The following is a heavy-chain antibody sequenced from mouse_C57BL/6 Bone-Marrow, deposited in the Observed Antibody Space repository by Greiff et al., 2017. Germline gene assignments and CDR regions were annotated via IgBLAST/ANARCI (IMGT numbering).Heavy chain of an antibody. CDR1: GFTFSSYA. D-gene: IGHD2-4*01. CDR3: TREGYDYDGYYAMDY. J-gene: IGHJ4*01. V-gene: IGHV5-9-1*02. CDR2: ISSGGDYI. Sequence: EVKLVESGEGLVKPGGSLKLSCAASGFTFSSYAMSWVRQTPEKRLEWVAYISSGGDYIYYADTVKGRFTISRDNARNTLYLQMSSLKSEDTAMYYCTREGYDYDGYYAMDYWGQGTSVTVSS.